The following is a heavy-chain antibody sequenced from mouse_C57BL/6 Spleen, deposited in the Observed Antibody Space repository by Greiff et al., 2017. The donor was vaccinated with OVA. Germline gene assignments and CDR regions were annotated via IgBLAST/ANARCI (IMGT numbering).Heavy chain of an antibody. CDR1: GFTFSDFG. CDR2: ISNLAYSI. D-gene: IGHD2-1*01. J-gene: IGHJ3*01. Sequence: DVKLVESGGGLVQPGGSLKLSCAASGFTFSDFGMAWVRQAPRKGPEWVAFISNLAYSIYYADTVTGRFTISRENAKNTLYLEMSSLRSEDTAMYYCARQEGNPAWFAYWGQGTLVTVSA. V-gene: IGHV5-15*01. CDR3: ARQEGNPAWFAY.